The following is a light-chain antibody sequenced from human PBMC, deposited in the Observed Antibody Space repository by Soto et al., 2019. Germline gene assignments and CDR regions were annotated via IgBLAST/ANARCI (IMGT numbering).Light chain of an antibody. Sequence: AIQMTQSPSSMSVSVGDRATITCRASQAIGNEVGWYQQKPGKAPKLLISDASTLESGVPARFSGRGSGTNFILTISSLQPEDFATYYCLQDYNYPRTFGQGTQV. CDR1: QAIGNE. CDR2: DAS. J-gene: IGKJ1*01. V-gene: IGKV1-6*01. CDR3: LQDYNYPRT.